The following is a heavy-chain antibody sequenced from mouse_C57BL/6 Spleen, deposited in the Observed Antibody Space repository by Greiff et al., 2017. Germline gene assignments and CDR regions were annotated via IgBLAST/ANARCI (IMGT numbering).Heavy chain of an antibody. J-gene: IGHJ3*01. V-gene: IGHV2-6*01. CDR2: IWGVGST. CDR3: ASLHYYYGSSIFAY. Sequence: VKLMESGPGLVAPSQSLSITCTVSGFSLTSYGVDWVRQSPGKGLEWLGVIWGVGSTNYNSALKSRLSISKDNSKSQVFLKMNSLQTDDTAMYYCASLHYYYGSSIFAYWGQGTLVTVSA. CDR1: GFSLTSYG. D-gene: IGHD1-1*01.